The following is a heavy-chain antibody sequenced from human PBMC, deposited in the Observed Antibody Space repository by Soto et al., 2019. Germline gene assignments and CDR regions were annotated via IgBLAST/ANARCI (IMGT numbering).Heavy chain of an antibody. CDR1: GGSISSGDYY. J-gene: IGHJ4*02. D-gene: IGHD6-6*01. Sequence: SETLSLTCTVSGGSISSGDYYWSWIRQPPGKGLEWIGYIYYSGSTYYNPSLKSRVTISVDTSKNQFSLKLSSVTAADTAVYYCARGRIAARPLDYWGQGTLVTV. CDR3: ARGRIAARPLDY. V-gene: IGHV4-30-4*01. CDR2: IYYSGST.